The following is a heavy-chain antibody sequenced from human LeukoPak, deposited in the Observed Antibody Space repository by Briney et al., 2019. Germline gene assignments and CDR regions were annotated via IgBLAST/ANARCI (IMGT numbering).Heavy chain of an antibody. Sequence: PSETLSLTCTVSGGSISSGSYYWSWIRQPAGKGLEWIGRIYTSGSTNYNPSLKSRVTISVDTSKNQFSLKLSSVTAADTAVYFCAIGMGLLYVYWGQGTLVAVSS. CDR1: GGSISSGSYY. CDR3: AIGMGLLYVY. CDR2: IYTSGST. J-gene: IGHJ4*02. D-gene: IGHD2-2*02. V-gene: IGHV4-61*02.